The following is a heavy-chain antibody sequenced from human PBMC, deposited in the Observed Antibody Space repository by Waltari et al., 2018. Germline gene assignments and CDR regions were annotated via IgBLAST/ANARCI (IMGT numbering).Heavy chain of an antibody. CDR1: GGSISSHY. CDR2: IYYSGST. Sequence: QVQLQESGPGLVKPSETLSLTCTVSGGSISSHYWSWIRQPPGKGLEWIGYIYYSGSTNYNPSLQSRVTISVDTSKNQFSLKLSSVTAADTAVYYCARTQYSSSSGGHYYYYYMDVWGKGTTVTVSS. D-gene: IGHD6-6*01. CDR3: ARTQYSSSSGGHYYYYYMDV. V-gene: IGHV4-59*11. J-gene: IGHJ6*03.